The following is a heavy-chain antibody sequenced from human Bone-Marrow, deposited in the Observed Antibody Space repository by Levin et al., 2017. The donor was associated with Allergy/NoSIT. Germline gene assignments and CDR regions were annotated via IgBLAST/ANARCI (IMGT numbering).Heavy chain of an antibody. CDR2: IIPMFRTP. J-gene: IGHJ3*01. V-gene: IGHV1-69*13. CDR3: ARDGSRKGSWPYEAFEF. CDR1: GGTLSRNA. D-gene: IGHD1-26*01. Sequence: SVKVSCKAFGGTLSRNALSWVRQAPGQGLEWMGGIIPMFRTPTYAQQFQGRVTITADESTSTAYMELRGLRSQDTAVYYCARDGSRKGSWPYEAFEFRGQGTMVTASS.